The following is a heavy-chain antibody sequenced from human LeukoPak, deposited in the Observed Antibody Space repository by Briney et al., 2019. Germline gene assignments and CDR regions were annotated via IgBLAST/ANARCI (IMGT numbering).Heavy chain of an antibody. CDR1: GYTFTGYY. CDR2: INPNSGGT. Sequence: ASVKVSCKASGYTFTGYYMHGVRQAPGQGLEWMGWINPNSGGTNYAQKFQGRVTMTRDTSISTAYMELSRLRSDDTAVYYCARDPCSSTSCDSPWFDPWGQGTLVTVSS. D-gene: IGHD2-2*01. V-gene: IGHV1-2*02. CDR3: ARDPCSSTSCDSPWFDP. J-gene: IGHJ5*02.